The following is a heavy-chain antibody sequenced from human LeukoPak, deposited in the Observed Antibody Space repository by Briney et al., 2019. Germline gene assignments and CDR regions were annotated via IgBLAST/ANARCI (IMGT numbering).Heavy chain of an antibody. Sequence: SETLSLTCAVYGGSFSGYYWSWIRQPPGKGLEWVGEINHSGSTNYNPSLKSRVTISVDTSKNQFSLKLSSVTAADTAVYYCARTPTVTNSLDYWGQGTLVTVSS. CDR3: ARTPTVTNSLDY. D-gene: IGHD4-17*01. V-gene: IGHV4-34*01. CDR2: INHSGST. J-gene: IGHJ4*02. CDR1: GGSFSGYY.